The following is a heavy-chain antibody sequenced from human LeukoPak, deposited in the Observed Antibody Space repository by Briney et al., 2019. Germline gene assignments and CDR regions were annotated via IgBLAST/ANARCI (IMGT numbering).Heavy chain of an antibody. CDR2: ISYDGRNE. Sequence: GGSLRLSCVASGFTFSDYGMLWVRQPPGKGLEWVAVISYDGRNEHYADSVKGRFTISRDNSKNTVFLQMNTLRTEDTAVYFSAKDKPIDYWGQGTLVTVSS. CDR1: GFTFSDYG. CDR3: AKDKPIDY. V-gene: IGHV3-30*18. J-gene: IGHJ4*02. D-gene: IGHD1-14*01.